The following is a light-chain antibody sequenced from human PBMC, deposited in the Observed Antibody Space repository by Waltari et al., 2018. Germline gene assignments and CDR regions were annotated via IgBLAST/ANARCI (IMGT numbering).Light chain of an antibody. Sequence: EIVLTQSPGTLSLSPGERATLSCRASQSVRSSYLARYQQKPGQAPRLLIYGASSRATGIPDRFSGSGSGTDFTLTISRLEPEDFAVYYCQQYGSSAVTFGPGTKVDIK. CDR2: GAS. V-gene: IGKV3-20*01. CDR1: QSVRSSY. J-gene: IGKJ3*01. CDR3: QQYGSSAVT.